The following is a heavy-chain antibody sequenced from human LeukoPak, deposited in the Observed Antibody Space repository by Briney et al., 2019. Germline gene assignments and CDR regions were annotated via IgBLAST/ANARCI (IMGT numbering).Heavy chain of an antibody. J-gene: IGHJ3*01. CDR3: AKGSRTSYYYDSATDLDAFDL. V-gene: IGHV3-23*01. CDR2: ISGSGGTT. CDR1: GFSFSTYA. Sequence: PGGSLRLSCAASGFSFSTYAMTWVRQAPGKGLEWVSTISGSGGTTHYADSVKGRFTISRDNSKKTHYLQMNSLRAEDTAIYYCAKGSRTSYYYDSATDLDAFDLWGQGTMVTVSS. D-gene: IGHD3-22*01.